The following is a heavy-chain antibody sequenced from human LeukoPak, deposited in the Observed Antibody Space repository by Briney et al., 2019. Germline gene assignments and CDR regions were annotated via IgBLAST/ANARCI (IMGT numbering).Heavy chain of an antibody. CDR2: ISWNSGSI. CDR3: AAGRAW. CDR1: GFTFDDYA. D-gene: IGHD3-10*01. V-gene: IGHV3-9*01. J-gene: IGHJ3*01. Sequence: GRSLRLSCAASGFTFDDYAMHWVRQAPGKGLEWVSGISWNSGSIGYADSVKGRFTISRDNAKNSLYLQMNSLRAEDTVLYYCAAGRAWWGQGTMVTVSS.